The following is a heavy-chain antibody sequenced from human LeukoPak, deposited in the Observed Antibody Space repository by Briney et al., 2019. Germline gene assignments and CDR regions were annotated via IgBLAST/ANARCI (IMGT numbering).Heavy chain of an antibody. CDR1: GFTFSDYG. V-gene: IGHV3-30*02. J-gene: IGHJ4*02. D-gene: IGHD5-18*01. CDR2: IQNDGSNT. Sequence: GGSLRLSCAASGFTFSDYGMNWVRQTPGKGLEWLAFIQNDGSNTFYADSVKGRFTISRDNAKNSLYLQMNSLRAEDTALYYCARALRRYSYDYSSPDYWGQGTLVTVSS. CDR3: ARALRRYSYDYSSPDY.